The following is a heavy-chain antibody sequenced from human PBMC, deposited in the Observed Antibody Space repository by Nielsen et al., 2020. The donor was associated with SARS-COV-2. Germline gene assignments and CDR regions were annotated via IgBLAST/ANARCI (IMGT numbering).Heavy chain of an antibody. J-gene: IGHJ5*02. D-gene: IGHD5-12*01. Sequence: GESLKISCAASGFTFDDYAMHWVRQAPGKGLEWVSLISGDGGSTYYADSVKGRFTISRDNSKNSLYLQMNSLRAEDTALYHCARDLDSGYDYWFDPWGQGTLVTVSS. CDR3: ARDLDSGYDYWFDP. V-gene: IGHV3-43*02. CDR1: GFTFDDYA. CDR2: ISGDGGST.